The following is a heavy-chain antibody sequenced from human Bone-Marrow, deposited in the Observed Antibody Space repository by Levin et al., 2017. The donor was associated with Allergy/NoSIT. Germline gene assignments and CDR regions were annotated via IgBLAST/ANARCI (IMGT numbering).Heavy chain of an antibody. V-gene: IGHV1-18*01. CDR3: ARDLGIAVAGTAGY. Sequence: EASVKVSCKASGYTFTSYGISWVRQAPGQGLEWMGWISAYNGNTNYAQKLQGRVTMTTDTSTSTAYMELRSLRSDDTAVYYCARDLGIAVAGTAGYWGQGTLVTVSS. D-gene: IGHD6-19*01. CDR2: ISAYNGNT. CDR1: GYTFTSYG. J-gene: IGHJ4*02.